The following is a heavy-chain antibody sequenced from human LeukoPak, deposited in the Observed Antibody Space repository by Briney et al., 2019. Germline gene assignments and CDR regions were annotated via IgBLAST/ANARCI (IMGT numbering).Heavy chain of an antibody. D-gene: IGHD6-19*01. CDR1: GFSFRSHG. CDR2: ISPRGDIT. V-gene: IGHV3-23*01. Sequence: GGSLRLSCAAFGFSFRSHGMNWVRQAPGKGLEWVSGISPRGDITYYADSVKGRFTISRDNSKNTLYLQMNSLRAEDTAVYYCAKGHSSGWYWGFYAFDIWGQGTMVTVSS. CDR3: AKGHSSGWYWGFYAFDI. J-gene: IGHJ3*02.